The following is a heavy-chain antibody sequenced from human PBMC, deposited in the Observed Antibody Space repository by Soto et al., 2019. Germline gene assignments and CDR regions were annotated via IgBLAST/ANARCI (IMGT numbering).Heavy chain of an antibody. CDR3: ARRAQLLWFGELLSPFDY. V-gene: IGHV5-51*01. CDR1: GYSFTSYW. Sequence: PGESLKISCKGSGYSFTSYWIGWVRQMPGKGLEWMGIIYPGDSDTRYSPSFQGQVTISADKSISTAYLQWSSLKASDTAMYYCARRAQLLWFGELLSPFDYWGQGTLVTVSS. D-gene: IGHD3-10*01. CDR2: IYPGDSDT. J-gene: IGHJ4*02.